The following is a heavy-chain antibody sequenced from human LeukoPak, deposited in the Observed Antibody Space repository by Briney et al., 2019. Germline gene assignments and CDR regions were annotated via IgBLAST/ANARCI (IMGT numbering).Heavy chain of an antibody. D-gene: IGHD5-24*01. CDR1: GGSISSGSYY. Sequence: TSETLSLTCTVSGGSISSGSYYWSWIRQPAGKGLEWIGRIYTSGSTNYNPSLKSRVTISVDTSKNQFSLKLSSVTAADTAVYYCARVPFYDLDGYNMVDIWGQGTMVTVSS. J-gene: IGHJ3*02. CDR2: IYTSGST. CDR3: ARVPFYDLDGYNMVDI. V-gene: IGHV4-61*02.